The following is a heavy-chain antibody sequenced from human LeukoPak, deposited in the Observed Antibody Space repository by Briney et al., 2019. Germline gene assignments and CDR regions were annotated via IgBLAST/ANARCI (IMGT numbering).Heavy chain of an antibody. CDR3: ARGRHDITMIVVVMTSVSYYLDV. Sequence: PSETLSLTCAVYGGSFSDYYWSWIRQPPGKGLEWIGDISQNGSTNYNPSFKSRLTVSIDPSKNQFSLRLTSVTAADTAVYYCARGRHDITMIVVVMTSVSYYLDVWGKGTTVTVS. CDR2: ISQNGST. V-gene: IGHV4-34*01. D-gene: IGHD3-22*01. CDR1: GGSFSDYY. J-gene: IGHJ6*03.